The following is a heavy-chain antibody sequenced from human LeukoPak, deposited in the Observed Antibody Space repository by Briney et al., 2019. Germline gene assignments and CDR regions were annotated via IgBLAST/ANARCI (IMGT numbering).Heavy chain of an antibody. CDR3: ARARSGAVAFYYYYGTDV. CDR2: MNPNSGNT. J-gene: IGHJ6*02. CDR1: GYTFTSYD. D-gene: IGHD6-19*01. V-gene: IGHV1-8*01. Sequence: ASAKVSCKASGYTFTSYDINWVRQATGQGLEWMGWMNPNSGNTGYAQKFQGRVTMTRNTSISTAYMELSSLRSEDTAVYYCARARSGAVAFYYYYGTDVWGQGTTVTVSS.